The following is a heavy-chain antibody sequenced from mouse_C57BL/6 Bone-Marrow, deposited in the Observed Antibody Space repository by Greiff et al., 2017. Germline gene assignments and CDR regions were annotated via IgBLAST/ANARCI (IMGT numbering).Heavy chain of an antibody. CDR2: IHPNSGST. CDR3: ARSLRDYAMDY. D-gene: IGHD3-3*01. Sequence: QVQLQQPGAELVKPGASVKLSCKASGYTFTSYWMHWVKQRPGKGLEWIGMIHPNSGSTNYNEKFKSKATLTVDKSSSTAYMQLSSLTSEDSAVYYCARSLRDYAMDYWGQGTSVTVSS. V-gene: IGHV1-64*01. CDR1: GYTFTSYW. J-gene: IGHJ4*01.